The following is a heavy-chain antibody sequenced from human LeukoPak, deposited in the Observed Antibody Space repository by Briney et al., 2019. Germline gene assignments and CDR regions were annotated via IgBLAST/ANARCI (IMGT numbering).Heavy chain of an antibody. CDR1: GFTFSSYA. D-gene: IGHD1-26*01. CDR2: ISGSGGST. CDR3: AKDSTSGSYLHYFDY. V-gene: IGHV3-23*01. Sequence: GGSLRPSCAASGFTFSSYAMSWVRQAPGKGLEWVSAISGSGGSTYYADSVKGRFTISRDNSKNTLYLQMNSLRAEDTAVYYCAKDSTSGSYLHYFDYWGQGTLVTVSS. J-gene: IGHJ4*02.